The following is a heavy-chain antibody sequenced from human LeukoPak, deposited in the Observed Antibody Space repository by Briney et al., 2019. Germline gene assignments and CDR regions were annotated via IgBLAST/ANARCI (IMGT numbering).Heavy chain of an antibody. Sequence: SVKVSCKASGGTFSSYAISWVRQAPGQGLEWMGGIIPIFGTANYAQKFQGRVTITADKSTSTAYMELSSLRSEDTAVYYCASIGSSSSRWCDPWGQGTLVTVSS. CDR2: IIPIFGTA. D-gene: IGHD6-6*01. CDR1: GGTFSSYA. J-gene: IGHJ5*02. CDR3: ASIGSSSSRWCDP. V-gene: IGHV1-69*06.